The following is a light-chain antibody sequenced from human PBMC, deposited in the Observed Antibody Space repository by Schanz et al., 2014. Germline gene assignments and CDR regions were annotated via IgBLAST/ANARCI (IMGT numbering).Light chain of an antibody. CDR2: DVS. V-gene: IGLV2-14*03. Sequence: QSALTQPASVSGSPGQSITISCTGTSSDVGGYNYVSWYQHHPGKAPRLMIYDVSNRPSGVPDRFSGSKSGTSASLAISGLQSEDEADYYCAAWDDSLSGGGVFGGGTKLTVL. CDR3: AAWDDSLSGGGV. J-gene: IGLJ3*02. CDR1: SSDVGGYNY.